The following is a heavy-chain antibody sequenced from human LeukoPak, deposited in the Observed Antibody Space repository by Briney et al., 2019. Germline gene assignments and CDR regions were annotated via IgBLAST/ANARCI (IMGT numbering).Heavy chain of an antibody. J-gene: IGHJ5*02. CDR3: AATVTTGANWFDP. V-gene: IGHV4-34*01. D-gene: IGHD4-17*01. CDR1: GGSFSGYY. Sequence: PSETLSLTCAVYGGSFSGYYWSWIRQPPGKGLEWIGEINHSGSTNYNPSLKSRVTISVDTSKNQFSLKLSSVTAADTAVYYCAATVTTGANWFDPWGQGTLVTVSS. CDR2: INHSGST.